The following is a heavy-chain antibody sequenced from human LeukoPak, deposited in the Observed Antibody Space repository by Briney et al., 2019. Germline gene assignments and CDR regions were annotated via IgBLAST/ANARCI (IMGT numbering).Heavy chain of an antibody. CDR1: GGSISSSSYY. V-gene: IGHV4-39*01. D-gene: IGHD1-26*01. CDR2: IYYSGST. J-gene: IGHJ3*02. Sequence: SETLSLTCTVSGGSISSSSYYWGWIRQPPGKGLEWIGSIYYSGSTYYNPSLKSRVTISVDTSKNRFSLKLSSVTAADTAVYYCARHTPSLGGSYTRINAFDIWGQGTMVTVSS. CDR3: ARHTPSLGGSYTRINAFDI.